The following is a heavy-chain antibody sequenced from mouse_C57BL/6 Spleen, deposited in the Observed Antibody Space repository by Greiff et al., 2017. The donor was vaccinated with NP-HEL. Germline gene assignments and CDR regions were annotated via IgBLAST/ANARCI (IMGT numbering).Heavy chain of an antibody. CDR3: ARGPYSNYAMDY. CDR1: GYTFTDYY. CDR2: IYPGSGNT. V-gene: IGHV1-76*01. J-gene: IGHJ4*01. Sequence: QVQLQQSGAELVRPGASVKLSCKASGYTFTDYYINRVKQRPGQGLEWIARIYPGSGNTYYNEKFKGKATLTAEKSSSTAYMQLSSLTSEDSAVYFCARGPYSNYAMDYWGQGTSVTVSS. D-gene: IGHD2-5*01.